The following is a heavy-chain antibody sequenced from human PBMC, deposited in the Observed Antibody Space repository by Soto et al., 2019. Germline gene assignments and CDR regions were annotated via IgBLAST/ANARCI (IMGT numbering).Heavy chain of an antibody. V-gene: IGHV3-30-3*01. Sequence: GGSLRLSCAASGFTFSSYAMHWVRQAPGKGLEWVAVISYDGSNKYYADSVRGRFTISRDNSKNTLYLQMNSLRAEDTAVYYCAREYSSSATHHKFYYYYYYGMDVWGQGTTVTVSS. CDR2: ISYDGSNK. J-gene: IGHJ6*02. D-gene: IGHD6-6*01. CDR3: AREYSSSATHHKFYYYYYYGMDV. CDR1: GFTFSSYA.